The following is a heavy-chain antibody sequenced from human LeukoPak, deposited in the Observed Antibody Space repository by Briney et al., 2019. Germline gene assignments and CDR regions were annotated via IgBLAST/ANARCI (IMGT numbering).Heavy chain of an antibody. Sequence: GRSLRLSCAASGFTFDDYAMHWVRQAPGKGLEWVSGISWNSGSIGYADSVKGRFTISRDNAKNSLYLQMNSLRAEDMALYYCARDQGGGYSYGWQSFDYWGQGTLVTVSS. CDR3: ARDQGGGYSYGWQSFDY. CDR2: ISWNSGSI. V-gene: IGHV3-9*03. J-gene: IGHJ4*02. D-gene: IGHD5-18*01. CDR1: GFTFDDYA.